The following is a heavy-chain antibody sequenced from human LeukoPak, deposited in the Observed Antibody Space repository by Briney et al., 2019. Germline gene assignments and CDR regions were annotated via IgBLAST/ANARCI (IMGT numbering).Heavy chain of an antibody. V-gene: IGHV3-23*01. D-gene: IGHD3-3*01. CDR3: AKGSMEIWDYFDY. J-gene: IGHJ4*02. Sequence: PGGSLRLSCAASGFTFSSYSMNWVRQAPGKGLEWVSAISGSGGSTYYADSVKGRFTISRDNSKNTLYLQMNSLRAEDTAVYYCAKGSMEIWDYFDYWGQGTLVTVSS. CDR2: ISGSGGST. CDR1: GFTFSSYS.